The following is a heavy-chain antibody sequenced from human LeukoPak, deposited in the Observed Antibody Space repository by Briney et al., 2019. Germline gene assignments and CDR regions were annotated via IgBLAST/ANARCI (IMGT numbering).Heavy chain of an antibody. D-gene: IGHD1-26*01. Sequence: PGGSLRLSCAASGFIFSTYAMSWVRQAPGKGLEWVSAISNSGGSIHYADSVKGRFTISRDNSKSTVFLQMDSLRAEDTAVYYCAKWTSRYSKWSFDLWGRGTQVIVSS. J-gene: IGHJ2*01. CDR1: GFIFSTYA. CDR3: AKWTSRYSKWSFDL. V-gene: IGHV3-23*01. CDR2: ISNSGGSI.